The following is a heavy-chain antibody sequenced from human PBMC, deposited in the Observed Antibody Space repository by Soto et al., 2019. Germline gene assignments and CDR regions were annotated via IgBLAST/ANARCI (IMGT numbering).Heavy chain of an antibody. CDR2: IYYSGSA. CDR3: ARAGAATLSDY. J-gene: IGHJ4*02. Sequence: SETLSLTCTVSGGSISSYYCSWIRQPPGKGLEWIGYIYYSGSANYNPSLKSRVTISVDTSKNQFSLKQSSVTAADTAVYYCARAGAATLSDYWGQGTLVTVSS. V-gene: IGHV4-59*01. CDR1: GGSISSYY. D-gene: IGHD2-15*01.